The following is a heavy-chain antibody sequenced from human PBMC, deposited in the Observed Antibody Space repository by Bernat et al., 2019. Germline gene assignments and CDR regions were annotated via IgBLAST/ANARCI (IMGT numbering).Heavy chain of an antibody. D-gene: IGHD3-16*02. J-gene: IGHJ4*02. Sequence: EVQLLESGGGLVQPGGSLRLSCAASGFTFSSYAMSWVRQAPGKGLEWVGRIKSKTDGGTTDYAAPVKGRFTISRDDSKNTLYLQMNSLKTEDTAVYYCTTGRDYIWGSYRLIDYWGQGTLVTVSS. CDR2: IKSKTDGGTT. CDR1: GFTFSSYA. CDR3: TTGRDYIWGSYRLIDY. V-gene: IGHV3-15*01.